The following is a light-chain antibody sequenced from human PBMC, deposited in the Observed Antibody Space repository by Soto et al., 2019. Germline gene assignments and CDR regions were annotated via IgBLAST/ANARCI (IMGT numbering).Light chain of an antibody. Sequence: QSVLTQPPSVSGAPGRGVPSPCIGGGSNIGPGYDVHWYQQLPGTAPKLLIYGNSNRPSGVPDRFSGSKSGTSASLAITGLQAEDEADYYCQSYDSSLSGVVFGGGTKLTVL. J-gene: IGLJ2*01. CDR3: QSYDSSLSGVV. V-gene: IGLV1-40*01. CDR1: GSNIGPGYD. CDR2: GNS.